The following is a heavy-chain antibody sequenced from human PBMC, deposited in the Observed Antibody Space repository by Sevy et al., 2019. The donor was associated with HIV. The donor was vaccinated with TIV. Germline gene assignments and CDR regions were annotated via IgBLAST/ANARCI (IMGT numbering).Heavy chain of an antibody. J-gene: IGHJ6*03. Sequence: ASVKVSCKASGGTFSSYAISWVRQAPGQGLEWMGRIIPIWGTAKYAQKFQGRVTITADESTSTAYMELSSLRSEDTAVYHCARERILRYFYWLTKHYYYMDVWGEGTTVTVSS. CDR3: ARERILRYFYWLTKHYYYMDV. CDR2: IIPIWGTA. CDR1: GGTFSSYA. D-gene: IGHD3-9*01. V-gene: IGHV1-69*13.